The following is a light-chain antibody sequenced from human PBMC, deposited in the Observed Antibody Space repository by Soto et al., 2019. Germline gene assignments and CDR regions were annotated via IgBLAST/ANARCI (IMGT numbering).Light chain of an antibody. J-gene: IGKJ1*01. V-gene: IGKV1-39*01. CDR3: QQYNNWPQT. CDR2: FAA. CDR1: QSVTRY. Sequence: DIQMTQSPSSLSASVGDRVSIACRASQSVTRYLNWYRQKPGEAPELLIYFAATLQSGVPSRFSGSGSGTEFTLTISSLQSEDFAVYYCQQYNNWPQTFGQGTKVDI.